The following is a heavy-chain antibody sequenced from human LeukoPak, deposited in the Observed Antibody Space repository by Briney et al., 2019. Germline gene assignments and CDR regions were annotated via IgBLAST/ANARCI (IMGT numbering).Heavy chain of an antibody. CDR3: AKVRSREAYGDYLNYFES. V-gene: IGHV3-30*18. J-gene: IGHJ4*02. CDR2: ISGDGSLK. Sequence: GGSLRLSCAASGFTFSSYGMHWVRQAPGKGPEWVAVISGDGSLKYYPDSVRGRFTISRDNSKNTLYLQMNSLRAADTAVYYCAKVRSREAYGDYLNYFESWGQGTLVTVSS. D-gene: IGHD4-17*01. CDR1: GFTFSSYG.